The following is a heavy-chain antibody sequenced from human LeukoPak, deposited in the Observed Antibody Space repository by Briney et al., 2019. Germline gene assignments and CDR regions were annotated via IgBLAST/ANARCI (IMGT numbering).Heavy chain of an antibody. D-gene: IGHD3-16*01. Sequence: GGSLRLSCAAPGFTFTNYAMSWVRQAPGKGLEWVSSISSSSSYIYYADSVKGRFTISRDNAKNSLYLQMNSLRAEDTAVYYCARGGGVDYWGQGTLVTVSS. CDR2: ISSSSSYI. CDR1: GFTFTNYA. V-gene: IGHV3-21*01. CDR3: ARGGGVDY. J-gene: IGHJ4*02.